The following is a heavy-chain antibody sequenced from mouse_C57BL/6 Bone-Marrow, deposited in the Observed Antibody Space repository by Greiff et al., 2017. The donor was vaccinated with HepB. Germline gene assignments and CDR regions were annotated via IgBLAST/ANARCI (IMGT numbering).Heavy chain of an antibody. Sequence: QVQLQQSGAELVRPGASVTLSCKASGYTFTDYEMHWVKQTPVHGLGWIGAIDPETGGTAYNQKFKGKAILTADKSSSTAYMELRSLTSEDSAVYYCTRRVSGDFDYWGQGTTLTVSS. CDR2: IDPETGGT. D-gene: IGHD3-2*02. V-gene: IGHV1-15*01. CDR3: TRRVSGDFDY. J-gene: IGHJ2*01. CDR1: GYTFTDYE.